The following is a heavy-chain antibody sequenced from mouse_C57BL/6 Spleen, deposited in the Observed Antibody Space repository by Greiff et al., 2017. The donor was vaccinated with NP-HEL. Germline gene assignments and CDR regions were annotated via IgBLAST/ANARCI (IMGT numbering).Heavy chain of an antibody. CDR2: IYPGSGST. D-gene: IGHD2-4*01. V-gene: IGHV1-55*01. CDR3: ARGGDDYDPFAY. J-gene: IGHJ3*01. Sequence: VQLQQPGAELVKPGASVKMSCKASGYTFTSYWITWVKQRPGQGLEWIGDIYPGSGSTNYNEKFKSKATLTVDTSSSTAYMQLSSLTSEDSAVYYCARGGDDYDPFAYWGQGTLVTVSA. CDR1: GYTFTSYW.